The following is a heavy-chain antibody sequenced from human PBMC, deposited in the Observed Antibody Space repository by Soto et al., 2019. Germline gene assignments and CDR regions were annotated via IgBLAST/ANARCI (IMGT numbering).Heavy chain of an antibody. CDR1: GFSFSTYS. CDR3: ARWDGYGDV. J-gene: IGHJ4*02. CDR2: LSGGGSNT. V-gene: IGHV3-23*01. Sequence: GVSLRLSYAASGFSFSTYSMAWVRQTPGKGLAWVSGLSGGGSNTFYADSVQGRFTISVDNSKNTVYLQMNSLRVEDTAVYYCARWDGYGDVWGQGTLVTVSS. D-gene: IGHD4-17*01.